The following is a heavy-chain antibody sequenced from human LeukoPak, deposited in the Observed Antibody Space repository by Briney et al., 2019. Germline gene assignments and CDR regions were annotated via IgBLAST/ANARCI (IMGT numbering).Heavy chain of an antibody. CDR2: MFHSGDT. CDR3: AKVGAYGDYARHDY. CDR1: GYSIRSGSY. V-gene: IGHV4-38-2*01. Sequence: SETLSLTCDVSGYSIRSGSYWGWIMQPPGKALERIGCMFHSGDTYHNPSLKSRVTISADTSKNQFSLKLTSVTAADTAVYYCAKVGAYGDYARHDYWGQGTLVTVSS. D-gene: IGHD4-17*01. J-gene: IGHJ4*02.